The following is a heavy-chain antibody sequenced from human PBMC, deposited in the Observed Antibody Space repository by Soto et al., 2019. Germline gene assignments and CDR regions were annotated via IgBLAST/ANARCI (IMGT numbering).Heavy chain of an antibody. V-gene: IGHV3-7*05. CDR3: AREVVVVPAAVYYYYGLDV. J-gene: IGHJ6*02. D-gene: IGHD2-2*01. Sequence: GGSLRLSCAASGFTFSSYWMNWVRQAPGKGLEWVANIKQDESEKYYVDSVKGRFTISRDNAKNLLYLQLNSLRAEDTAIYYCAREVVVVPAAVYYYYGLDVWGQGTTVTVSS. CDR2: IKQDESEK. CDR1: GFTFSSYW.